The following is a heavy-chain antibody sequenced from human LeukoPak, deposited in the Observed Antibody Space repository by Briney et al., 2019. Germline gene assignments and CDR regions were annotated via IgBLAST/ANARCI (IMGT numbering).Heavy chain of an antibody. CDR2: IYYSGST. J-gene: IGHJ4*02. V-gene: IGHV4-39*01. CDR3: ARSTYHDFWSGYYTGFLVDY. D-gene: IGHD3-3*01. Sequence: PSETLSLTCTVSGGSISSSSYYWGWIRQPPGKGLEWIGTIYYSGSTYYNPSLKSRVTISVDTSKNQFSLKLSSVTAADTAVYYCARSTYHDFWSGYYTGFLVDYWGRGTLVTVS. CDR1: GGSISSSSYY.